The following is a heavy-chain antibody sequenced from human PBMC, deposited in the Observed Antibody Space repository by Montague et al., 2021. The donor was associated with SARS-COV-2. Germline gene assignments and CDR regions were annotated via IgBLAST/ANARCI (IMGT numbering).Heavy chain of an antibody. Sequence: SETLSLTCAVYGGSFSGYYLNWIRQPPGKGLEWNGEINHSGSTXXXPSXXXRVTIAVDTSKNQVSLKLTSVTAADTAVFYCARSTVTNSPFGFSNKLRSRYNGMDVWGQGTTVTVSS. J-gene: IGHJ6*02. CDR2: INHSGST. CDR1: GGSFSGYY. CDR3: ARSTVTNSPFGFSNKLRSRYNGMDV. V-gene: IGHV4-34*01. D-gene: IGHD4-17*01.